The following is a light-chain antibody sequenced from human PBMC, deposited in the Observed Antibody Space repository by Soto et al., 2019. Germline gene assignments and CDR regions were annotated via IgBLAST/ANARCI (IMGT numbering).Light chain of an antibody. Sequence: EIVMTQSPATLSASPGERATLSCRASQSVGSNLAWYQQKPGQAPRLLIYGASTRATGIPARFSGSGSGTDFTLTISRLEPEDFAVYYCQQYSTSPTFGEGTRLEIK. CDR1: QSVGSN. CDR3: QQYSTSPT. CDR2: GAS. V-gene: IGKV3-15*01. J-gene: IGKJ5*01.